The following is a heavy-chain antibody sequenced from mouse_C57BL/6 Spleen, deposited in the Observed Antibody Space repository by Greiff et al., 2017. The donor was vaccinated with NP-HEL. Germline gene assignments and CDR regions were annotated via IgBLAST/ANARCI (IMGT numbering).Heavy chain of an antibody. D-gene: IGHD2-3*01. CDR1: GYTFTSYW. V-gene: IGHV1-74*01. CDR3: AIIYDGYYGGAY. Sequence: QVQLQQPGAELVKPGASVKVSCKASGYTFTSYWMHWVKQRPGQGLEWIGRIHPSDSDTNYNQKFKGKATLTVDKSSSTAYMQLSSLTSVDSAVYYCAIIYDGYYGGAYWGQGTLVTVSA. J-gene: IGHJ3*01. CDR2: IHPSDSDT.